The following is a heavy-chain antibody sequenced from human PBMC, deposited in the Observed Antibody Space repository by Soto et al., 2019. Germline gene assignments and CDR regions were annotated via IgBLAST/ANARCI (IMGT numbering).Heavy chain of an antibody. J-gene: IGHJ6*02. Sequence: SETLSLTCAVYGGSFSGYYWSWIRQPPGKGLEWIGEINHSGSTNYNPSLKSRVTISVDTSKNQFSLKLSSVTAADTAVYYCARVVIAARHYVSALYYYGMDVWGQGTTVTVSS. CDR2: INHSGST. D-gene: IGHD6-6*01. V-gene: IGHV4-34*01. CDR1: GGSFSGYY. CDR3: ARVVIAARHYVSALYYYGMDV.